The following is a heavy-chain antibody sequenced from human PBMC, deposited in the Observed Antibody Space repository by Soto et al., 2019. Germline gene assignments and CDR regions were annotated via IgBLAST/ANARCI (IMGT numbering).Heavy chain of an antibody. Sequence: QVQLVESGGGVVQPGRSLRLSCAASGFTFSSYAMHWVRQAPGKGLEWVAVISYDGSNKYYADSVKGRFTISRDNSKNTLYLQMNSLRAEDTAVYYCARNDYGGFEGYYYYYGMDVWGQGTTVTVSS. CDR3: ARNDYGGFEGYYYYYGMDV. V-gene: IGHV3-30-3*01. J-gene: IGHJ6*02. D-gene: IGHD4-17*01. CDR1: GFTFSSYA. CDR2: ISYDGSNK.